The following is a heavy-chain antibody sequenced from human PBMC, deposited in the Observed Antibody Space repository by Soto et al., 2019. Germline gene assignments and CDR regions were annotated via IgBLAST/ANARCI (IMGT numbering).Heavy chain of an antibody. D-gene: IGHD3-16*01. CDR1: GFSFKDYY. V-gene: IGHV3-11*05. Sequence: PGGSLRLSCAASGFSFKDYYMTWMRQTPEKGLEWISTITSSGGNAHYAASVKGRVTISRDNAHNSLYLQMTGLRAEDTALYYCERDMCTNYVNDFDLWGQGTLVTVSS. J-gene: IGHJ5*02. CDR3: ERDMCTNYVNDFDL. CDR2: ITSSGGNA.